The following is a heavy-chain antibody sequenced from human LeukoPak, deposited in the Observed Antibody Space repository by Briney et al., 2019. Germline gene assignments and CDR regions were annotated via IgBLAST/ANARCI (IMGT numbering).Heavy chain of an antibody. CDR2: VSWNSGSI. CDR3: ARVRRRTDAFDI. J-gene: IGHJ3*02. CDR1: GFTFEDYA. Sequence: PGGSLRLSCAASGFTFEDYAMHWVRQAPGKGLEWVSGVSWNSGSIGYADSVKGRFTLFRDNAKNSLYLQMNSLRAEDTAVYYCARVRRRTDAFDIWGQGTMVTVSS. D-gene: IGHD5-24*01. V-gene: IGHV3-9*01.